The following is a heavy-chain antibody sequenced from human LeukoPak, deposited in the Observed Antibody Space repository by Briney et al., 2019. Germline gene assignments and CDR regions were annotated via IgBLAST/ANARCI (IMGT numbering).Heavy chain of an antibody. J-gene: IGHJ4*02. CDR2: ISGGGGVT. D-gene: IGHD5-12*01. V-gene: IGHV3-23*01. Sequence: GGSLRLSCAASGFTFSSYAMSWVRQAPGKGLEWVSSISGGGGVTYYADSVKGRFTISRDNSKNTVYLQMNSLRAEDTAVYYCAKEPRVATIEIFDYWGQGTLVTVSS. CDR1: GFTFSSYA. CDR3: AKEPRVATIEIFDY.